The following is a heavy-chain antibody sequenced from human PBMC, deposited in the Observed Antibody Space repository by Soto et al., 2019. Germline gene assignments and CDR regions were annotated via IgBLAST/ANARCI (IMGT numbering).Heavy chain of an antibody. Sequence: GGSLRLYCAASGFTFSSYSMNWVRQAPGKGLEWVSSISSSSSYIYYADSVKGRFTISRDNAKNSLYLQMNSLRAEDTAVYYCARDRQQLVHGYYYYYGMDVWGQGTTVTVS. J-gene: IGHJ6*02. V-gene: IGHV3-21*01. CDR3: ARDRQQLVHGYYYYYGMDV. CDR2: ISSSSSYI. CDR1: GFTFSSYS. D-gene: IGHD6-13*01.